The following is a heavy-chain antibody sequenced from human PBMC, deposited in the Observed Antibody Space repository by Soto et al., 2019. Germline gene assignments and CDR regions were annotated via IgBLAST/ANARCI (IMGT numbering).Heavy chain of an antibody. CDR1: EGTFNSYA. CDR3: ASGASRWYPYLCAF. Sequence: QAQVVQSGAEVRKPGSSVKLSCKASEGTFNSYAIAWVRQAPGQGLEWMGGIIPYYNTLNYAQKFQDRVTITADVSTNTSYMELSSLRADDTAVYFCASGASRWYPYLCAFWAQGTVATVSS. D-gene: IGHD6-13*01. J-gene: IGHJ1*01. CDR2: IIPYYNTL. V-gene: IGHV1-69*01.